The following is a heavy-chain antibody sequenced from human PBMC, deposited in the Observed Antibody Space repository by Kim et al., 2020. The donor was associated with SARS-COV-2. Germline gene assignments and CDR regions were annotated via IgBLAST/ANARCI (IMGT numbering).Heavy chain of an antibody. V-gene: IGHV1-69*13. CDR3: ARGEGYCSGGSCHDYYYGMDV. J-gene: IGHJ6*02. CDR2: IIPIFGTA. CDR1: GGTFSSYA. D-gene: IGHD2-15*01. Sequence: SVKVSCKASGGTFSSYAISWVRQAPGQGLEWMGGIIPIFGTANYAQKFQCRVTITADESTSTAYMELSSLRSEDTAVYYCARGEGYCSGGSCHDYYYGMDVWGEGITVTDS.